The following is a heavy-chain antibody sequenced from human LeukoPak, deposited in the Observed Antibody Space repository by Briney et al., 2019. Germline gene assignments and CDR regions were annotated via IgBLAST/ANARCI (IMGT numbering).Heavy chain of an antibody. J-gene: IGHJ3*02. V-gene: IGHV3-43*02. D-gene: IGHD2-15*01. CDR1: GFSFDDYP. Sequence: GGSLRLSCAASGFSFDDYPMHWVRQAPGKGLEWVSLINEDGGKTFYADSVRGRFTISRDNSKNSLYLQMNSLRTEDTALYYCAKEIDTLGTNAFDIWGQGTMVTVSS. CDR3: AKEIDTLGTNAFDI. CDR2: INEDGGKT.